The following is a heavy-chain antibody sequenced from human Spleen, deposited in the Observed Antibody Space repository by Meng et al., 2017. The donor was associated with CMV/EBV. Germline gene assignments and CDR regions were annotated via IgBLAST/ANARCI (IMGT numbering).Heavy chain of an antibody. CDR1: GGSISSYY. J-gene: IGHJ6*02. V-gene: IGHV4-59*12. CDR3: ARDRSDYGGNSGGPPPGMDV. D-gene: IGHD4-23*01. Sequence: GSLRLSCTVSGGSISSYYWNWLRQTPGKGLEWIGSIYYSGSTYYNPSLKSRVTISVDTSKNQFSLKLSSVTAADTAVYYCARDRSDYGGNSGGPPPGMDVWGQGTTVTVSS. CDR2: IYYSGST.